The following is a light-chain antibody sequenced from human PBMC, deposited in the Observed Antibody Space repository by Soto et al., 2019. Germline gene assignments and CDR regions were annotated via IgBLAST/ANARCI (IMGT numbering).Light chain of an antibody. CDR3: QQYNSQRT. CDR1: QYISSW. Sequence: DIQMTQSPSTLSASVGDRVTITCRASQYISSWLAWYQQKPGKAPKLLIYKASSLESGVRSRFSGSGSGTEFTLTISSLQPDDFATYYCQQYNSQRTFGQGTKVEIK. J-gene: IGKJ1*01. V-gene: IGKV1-5*03. CDR2: KAS.